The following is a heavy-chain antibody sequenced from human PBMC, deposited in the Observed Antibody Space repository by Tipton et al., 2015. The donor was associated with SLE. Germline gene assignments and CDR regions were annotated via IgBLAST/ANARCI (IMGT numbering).Heavy chain of an antibody. CDR2: ISYSGAT. Sequence: TLSLTCSVSGGSISTTDHYWGWIRQPPGKGLEWIASISYSGATYYNPSLKSRVIISLDTSRNHFSLKLTSVTAADTAVYFCARDRDIVLEPVPIPPAFDIWGQGTTVTVSS. CDR1: GGSISTTDHY. D-gene: IGHD2-8*02. J-gene: IGHJ3*02. V-gene: IGHV4-39*07. CDR3: ARDRDIVLEPVPIPPAFDI.